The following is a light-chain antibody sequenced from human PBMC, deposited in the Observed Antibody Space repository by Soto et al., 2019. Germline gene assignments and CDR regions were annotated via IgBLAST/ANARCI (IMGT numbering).Light chain of an antibody. J-gene: IGLJ1*01. CDR3: SSYSSSSTLYV. CDR2: DVS. Sequence: QSALTQPASVSESPGQSITVSCTGTSSDVGGYNYVSWYQQHPGKAPKLMIYDVSDRPSGVSNRFSGSKSGNTASLTISGLQADDEDDYYCSSYSSSSTLYVFGTGTKLTVL. V-gene: IGLV2-14*01. CDR1: SSDVGGYNY.